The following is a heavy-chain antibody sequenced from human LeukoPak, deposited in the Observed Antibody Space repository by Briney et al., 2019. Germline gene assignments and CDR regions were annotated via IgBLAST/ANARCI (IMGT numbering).Heavy chain of an antibody. V-gene: IGHV3-21*01. CDR2: IRSSGSYI. CDR3: ARDVQIDC. CDR1: GFTFSSYT. J-gene: IGHJ4*02. Sequence: GGSLRLSCAASGFTFSSYTMNWVRQAPGKGLEWVSSIRSSGSYILYADSVKGRFTISRDNAENSLYLQMNSLRAEDTAVYYCARDVQIDCWGQGTLVTVSS.